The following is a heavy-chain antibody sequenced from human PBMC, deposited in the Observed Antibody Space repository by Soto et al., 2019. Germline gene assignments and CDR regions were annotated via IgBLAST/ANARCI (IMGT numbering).Heavy chain of an antibody. CDR1: GGSISSSNW. J-gene: IGHJ6*02. CDR3: ARSTVTTTPYYYYYGMDV. CDR2: IYHSGST. V-gene: IGHV4-4*02. D-gene: IGHD4-4*01. Sequence: QVQLQESGPGLVKPSGTLSLTCAVSGGSISSSNWWSWVRQPPGKGLEWIGEIYHSGSTNYNPSLKSRVTISVAKSKNQLSLKLSSVTAADTAVYYGARSTVTTTPYYYYYGMDVWGQGTTVTVSS.